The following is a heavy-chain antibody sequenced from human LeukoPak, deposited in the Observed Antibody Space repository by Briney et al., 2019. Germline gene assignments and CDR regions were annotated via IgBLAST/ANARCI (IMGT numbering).Heavy chain of an antibody. CDR3: AKEPHPLSRGGNYFDY. Sequence: ASVTVSCMSSGYSFTTYGITWVRRAPGQRLEWLGGIIPISGTTIYAQTFQGRVMINAEKFSKTAYMDIDSLTSNDTTVYYCAKEPHPLSRGGNYFDYWGQGMLLTGSS. CDR1: GYSFTTYG. V-gene: IGHV1-69*06. D-gene: IGHD2-15*01. J-gene: IGHJ4*02. CDR2: IIPISGTT.